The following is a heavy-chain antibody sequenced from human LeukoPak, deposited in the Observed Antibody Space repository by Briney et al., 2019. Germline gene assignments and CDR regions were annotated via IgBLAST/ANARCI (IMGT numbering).Heavy chain of an antibody. V-gene: IGHV1-69*13. Sequence: ASVKVSCKASGGTFSSYAISWVRQAPGQGLEWMGGIIPIFGTANYAQKYQGRVTITADESTSTAYMELRSLRSDDTAVYYCATSTEDDYYGMDVWGQGTTVTVSS. CDR2: IIPIFGTA. CDR3: ATSTEDDYYGMDV. J-gene: IGHJ6*02. D-gene: IGHD1-7*01. CDR1: GGTFSSYA.